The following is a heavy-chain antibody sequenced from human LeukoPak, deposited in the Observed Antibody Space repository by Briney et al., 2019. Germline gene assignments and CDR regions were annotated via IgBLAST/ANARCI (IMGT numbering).Heavy chain of an antibody. Sequence: GGSLSLSCTASGFTFGDYAMSWFRQAPGKGLEWVGFIRSKAYGGTTEYAASVKGRFTISRDDSKSIAYLQMNSLKTEDTAVYYCTRVYLPAYYYYYGMDVWGQGTTVTVSS. V-gene: IGHV3-49*03. J-gene: IGHJ6*02. CDR3: TRVYLPAYYYYYGMDV. CDR1: GFTFGDYA. D-gene: IGHD5/OR15-5a*01. CDR2: IRSKAYGGTT.